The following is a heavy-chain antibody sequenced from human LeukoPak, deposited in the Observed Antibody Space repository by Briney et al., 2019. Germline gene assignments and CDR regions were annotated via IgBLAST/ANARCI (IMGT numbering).Heavy chain of an antibody. D-gene: IGHD1-26*01. J-gene: IGHJ4*02. Sequence: SGGSLRLSCAASGFTVSDYSMSWVRQAPGKGLEWVSAISGSGSYTDYADSVKGRFTISRDNSKNTLYLQMNSLRAEDTAVYYCAKAANEWELLAGYFDYWGQGTLVTVSS. V-gene: IGHV3-23*01. CDR1: GFTVSDYS. CDR2: ISGSGSYT. CDR3: AKAANEWELLAGYFDY.